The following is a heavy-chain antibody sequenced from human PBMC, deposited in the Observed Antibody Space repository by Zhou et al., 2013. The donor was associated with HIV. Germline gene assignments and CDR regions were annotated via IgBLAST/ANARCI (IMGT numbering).Heavy chain of an antibody. CDR2: IILFFGTV. D-gene: IGHD6-13*01. CDR3: ARGEVGRAYSQGVPYYGMDV. J-gene: IGHJ6*02. V-gene: IGHV1-69*12. CDR1: GGTLSSYA. Sequence: QVQLVQSGAEVKKPGSSVKVSCKASGGTLSSYAISWVRQAPGQGLEWMGGIILFFGTVNYAQKFQARVTISADESATTAYMELSSLRSEDTAVYYCARGEVGRAYSQGVPYYGMDVWGQGTTVTVSS.